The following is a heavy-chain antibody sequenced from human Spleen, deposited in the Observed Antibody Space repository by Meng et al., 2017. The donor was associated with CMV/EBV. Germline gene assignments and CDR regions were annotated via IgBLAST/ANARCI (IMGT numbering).Heavy chain of an antibody. CDR1: GFTFSSYE. CDR3: AKAFSASWYREYYDD. J-gene: IGHJ4*02. V-gene: IGHV3-23*01. CDR2: ITASGGST. D-gene: IGHD1-26*01. Sequence: GESLKISCVASGFTFSSYEVSWVRQAPGRGLAWVSAITASGGSTYYADSVKGRFTISRDNSKHTLYLQMSSLRAGDTALYYCAKAFSASWYREYYDDWGQGTLVTVSS.